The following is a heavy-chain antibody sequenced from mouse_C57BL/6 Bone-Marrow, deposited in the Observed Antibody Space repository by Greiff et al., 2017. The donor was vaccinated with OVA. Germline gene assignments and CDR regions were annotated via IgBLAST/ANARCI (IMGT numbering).Heavy chain of an antibody. CDR2: INPYNGGT. D-gene: IGHD1-1*02. CDR1: GYTFTDYY. Sequence: VHVQQSGPVLVKPGASVKMSCKASGYTFTDYYMNWVKQSHGQSLEWIGDINPYNGGTSYNQKFKGKATLTVDKSSSTAYMELNSLTSEDTAVYYCATLGGCYGWFAYWGQGTLVTVSA. CDR3: ATLGGCYGWFAY. J-gene: IGHJ3*01. V-gene: IGHV1-19*01.